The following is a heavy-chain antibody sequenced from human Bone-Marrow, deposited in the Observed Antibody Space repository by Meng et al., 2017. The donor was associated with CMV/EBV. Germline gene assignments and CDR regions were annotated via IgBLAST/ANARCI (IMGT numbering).Heavy chain of an antibody. J-gene: IGHJ2*01. Sequence: CAASGFTFDDYGMSWVRQAPGKGLEWVSGINWNGGSKGYADSVKGRFTISRDNAKNSLYLQMNSLRAEDTALYYCARASTTDWYFDLWGRGTLVTVSS. CDR3: ARASTTDWYFDL. CDR2: INWNGGSK. D-gene: IGHD1-14*01. V-gene: IGHV3-20*04. CDR1: GFTFDDYG.